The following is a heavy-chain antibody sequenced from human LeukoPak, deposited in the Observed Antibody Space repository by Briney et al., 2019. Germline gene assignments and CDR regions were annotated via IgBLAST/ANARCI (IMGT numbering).Heavy chain of an antibody. D-gene: IGHD3-16*01. CDR1: GFTFSSYA. Sequence: GGSLRLSCAASGFTFSSYAMHWVRQAPGKGLEWVAVISYDGSNKYYSDSVKGRFTISRDNSKNTLYLQMNSLRAEDTAVYYCATKGGDYWGQGTLVTVSS. CDR2: ISYDGSNK. CDR3: ATKGGDY. J-gene: IGHJ4*02. V-gene: IGHV3-30*04.